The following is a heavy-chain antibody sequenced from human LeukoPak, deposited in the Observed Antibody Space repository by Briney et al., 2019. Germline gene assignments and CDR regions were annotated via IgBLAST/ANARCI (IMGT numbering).Heavy chain of an antibody. CDR2: TSYDESEK. D-gene: IGHD2-2*01. J-gene: IGHJ3*02. CDR1: GFTFSGYG. V-gene: IGHV3-30*18. CDR3: ANSKVPRESCSATSCYAGFGAFDI. Sequence: GGSLRLSCEASGFTFSGYGMHWVRQGPGKGLEWVAATSYDESEKYYGDSVKGRFTISRDNSKNTLYLQMNSLRSEDTAVYYCANSKVPRESCSATSCYAGFGAFDIWGHGTMVTVSS.